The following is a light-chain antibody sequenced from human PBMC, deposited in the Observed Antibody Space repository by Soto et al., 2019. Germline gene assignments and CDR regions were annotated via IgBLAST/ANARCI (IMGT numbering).Light chain of an antibody. Sequence: QSVLTQPRSVSGSPGQSVTISCTGTSSDVGADNHVSWYQQNPGKAPKLMIFGVSQRPSGVPDRFSGSKSGNTASLAISGLQAEDEADYYCCSHEGTDTVVFGGGTKLTVL. CDR3: CSHEGTDTVV. V-gene: IGLV2-11*01. J-gene: IGLJ2*01. CDR2: GVS. CDR1: SSDVGADNH.